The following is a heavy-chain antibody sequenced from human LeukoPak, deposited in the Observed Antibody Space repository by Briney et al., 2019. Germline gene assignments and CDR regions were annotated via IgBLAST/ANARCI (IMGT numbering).Heavy chain of an antibody. Sequence: PGGSLRLSCAASGFTFDDYAMHWVRQAPGKGLEWVSGISWNSGSIGYADSVKGRFTISRDNAENSMYLQMNNLRVEDTAVYYCARLARAIDFSNPEFDPWGQGTLVTVSA. CDR1: GFTFDDYA. CDR2: ISWNSGSI. J-gene: IGHJ5*02. V-gene: IGHV3-9*01. D-gene: IGHD4-11*01. CDR3: ARLARAIDFSNPEFDP.